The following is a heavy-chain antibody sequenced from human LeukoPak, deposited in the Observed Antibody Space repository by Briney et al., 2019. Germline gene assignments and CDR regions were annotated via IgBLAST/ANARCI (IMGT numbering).Heavy chain of an antibody. CDR3: ARVSYYDSSGYSFDP. Sequence: GASVKVSCKASGYTFTGYYMHWVRQAPGQGLEWMGWINPNSGGTNYAQKFQGRVTMTRDTSISTAYMELSRLRSDDTAVYYCARVSYYDSSGYSFDPWGQGTLVTVSS. CDR1: GYTFTGYY. CDR2: INPNSGGT. J-gene: IGHJ5*02. V-gene: IGHV1-2*02. D-gene: IGHD3-22*01.